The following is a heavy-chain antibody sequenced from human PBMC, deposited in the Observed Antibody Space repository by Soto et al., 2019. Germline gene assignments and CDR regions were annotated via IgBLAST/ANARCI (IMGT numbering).Heavy chain of an antibody. D-gene: IGHD3-10*01. CDR2: ISHDESNK. V-gene: IGHV3-30*03. J-gene: IGHJ4*02. Sequence: QVQLVESGGGVVQPGRSLRLSCAASGFIFSSYGMHWIRQAPGKGLEWVAVISHDESNKFYADSVKGRFTISRDDSKNTLYLKMNSLRAEDTAVYFCARKGSYYYGSGSYYTPTDYWGQGIPVTVSS. CDR1: GFIFSSYG. CDR3: ARKGSYYYGSGSYYTPTDY.